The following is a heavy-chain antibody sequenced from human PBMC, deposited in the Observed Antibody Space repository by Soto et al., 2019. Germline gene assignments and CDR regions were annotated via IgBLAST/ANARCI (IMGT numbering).Heavy chain of an antibody. D-gene: IGHD2-21*02. CDR1: GFTLSSFA. V-gene: IGHV3-23*01. J-gene: IGHJ4*02. CDR2: ISASGSRS. CDR3: AKSRLVMTSSSFDS. Sequence: GESLKISCAASGFTLSSFAMGWVRQASGKGLEWVSDISASGSRSTYADFVRGRFTVSRDNSNNTLFLQMNSLTVEDTAVYYCAKSRLVMTSSSFDSWGQGALVTVSS.